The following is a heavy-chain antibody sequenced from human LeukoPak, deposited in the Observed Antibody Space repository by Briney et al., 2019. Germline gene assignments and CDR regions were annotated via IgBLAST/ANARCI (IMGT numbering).Heavy chain of an antibody. Sequence: ASVKVSCKASGYTFTNCYINWVRQATGQGLEWMGWMDPNSDNTGYAQEFQGRVTITRNTSTSTSYMELTSLRSEDTAVYYCARGLTIFGAVNDAFDIWGQGTMVTVSS. CDR3: ARGLTIFGAVNDAFDI. V-gene: IGHV1-8*03. CDR2: MDPNSDNT. J-gene: IGHJ3*02. CDR1: GYTFTNCY. D-gene: IGHD3-3*01.